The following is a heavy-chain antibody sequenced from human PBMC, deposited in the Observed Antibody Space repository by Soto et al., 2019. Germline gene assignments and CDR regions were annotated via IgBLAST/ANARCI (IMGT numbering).Heavy chain of an antibody. D-gene: IGHD2-2*02. CDR1: GFTVSSNY. CDR3: ARDLGVPAAISYGMDV. Sequence: LRLSCAASGFTVSSNYMSWVRQAPGKGLEWVSVIYSGGSTCYADSVKGRFTISRDNSKNTLYLQMNSLRAEDTAVYYCARDLGVPAAISYGMDVWGQGTTVTVSS. CDR2: IYSGGST. V-gene: IGHV3-53*01. J-gene: IGHJ6*02.